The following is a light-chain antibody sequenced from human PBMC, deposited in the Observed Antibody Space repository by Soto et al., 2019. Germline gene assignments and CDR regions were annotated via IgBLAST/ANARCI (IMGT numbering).Light chain of an antibody. J-gene: IGKJ2*01. CDR1: QSVSSN. CDR2: GAS. CDR3: QQYNNWPPKYT. Sequence: EIVMTQSPATLSVYPGERATLSCRASQSVSSNLAWYQQKPGQAPRLLIYGASTRATGIPARFSGSGSGTEFTLTISSLQSEDFAVYYCQQYNNWPPKYTFGQGTKVDIK. V-gene: IGKV3-15*01.